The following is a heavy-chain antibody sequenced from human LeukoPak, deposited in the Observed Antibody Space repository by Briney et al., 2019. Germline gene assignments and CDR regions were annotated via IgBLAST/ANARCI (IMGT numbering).Heavy chain of an antibody. V-gene: IGHV4-59*12. CDR2: IYYSGST. CDR3: ARKGGGQLVNTRRWFDP. D-gene: IGHD6-6*01. CDR1: GGSISSYY. J-gene: IGHJ5*02. Sequence: SETLSLTCTVSGGSISSYYWSWIRQPPGKGLEWIGYIYYSGSTNYNPSLKSRVTISVDTSKNQFSLKLSSVTAADTAVYYCARKGGGQLVNTRRWFDPWGQGTLVTVSS.